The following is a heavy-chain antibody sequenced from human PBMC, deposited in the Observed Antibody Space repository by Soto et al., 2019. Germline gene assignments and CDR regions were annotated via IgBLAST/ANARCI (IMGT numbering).Heavy chain of an antibody. CDR1: GFTFSNFA. CDR3: ARGREWELLLKHRHGSDL. Sequence: QVQLVESGGGVVQPGGSLRLSCAASGFTFSNFAMHWVRQAPGKGLEWVAVISYDGNNKYYAASVKGRFTISRDNSKNTLYLQMNSLRAEDTAVYYCARGREWELLLKHRHGSDLWGQGTLVTVSS. CDR2: ISYDGNNK. D-gene: IGHD1-26*01. V-gene: IGHV3-30-3*01. J-gene: IGHJ5*02.